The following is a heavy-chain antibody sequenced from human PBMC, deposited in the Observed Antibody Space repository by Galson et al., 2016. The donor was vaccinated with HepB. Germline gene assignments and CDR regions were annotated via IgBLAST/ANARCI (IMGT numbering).Heavy chain of an antibody. CDR2: IFPGDSDT. J-gene: IGHJ3*02. CDR1: GYIFTEYW. Sequence: QSGAEVKKPGESLKISCKASGYIFTEYWIGWVRQIPGKGLEWMGIIFPGDSDTRYSPSFHGQVTISVDKSLSTAYLQWSSLKPSDSAIYYCARRDLRDGFDIWGQGTMVTVSS. CDR3: ARRDLRDGFDI. V-gene: IGHV5-51*01.